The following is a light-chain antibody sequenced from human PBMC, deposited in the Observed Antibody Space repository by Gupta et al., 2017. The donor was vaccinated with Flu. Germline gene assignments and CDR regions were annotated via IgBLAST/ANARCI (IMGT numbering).Light chain of an antibody. CDR2: WAS. CDR1: QSVLYSSNNKNY. Sequence: DIVMTQSPDSLAVSLCERAPLNCKSSQSVLYSSNNKNYLAWYQQKPGQPPKLLIYWASTRESGVPDRFSGSGSGTDFTLTISSLQAEDVAVYYCQQYYSTPLTFGGGTKVEIK. CDR3: QQYYSTPLT. V-gene: IGKV4-1*01. J-gene: IGKJ4*01.